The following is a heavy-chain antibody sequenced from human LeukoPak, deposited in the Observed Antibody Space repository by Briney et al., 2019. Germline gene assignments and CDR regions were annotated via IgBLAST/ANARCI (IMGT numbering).Heavy chain of an antibody. CDR2: IYYSGST. CDR1: GGSISSSSYY. Sequence: SETLSLTCTVSGGSISSSSYYWGWIRQPPGKGLEWIGSIYYSGSTYYNPSLKSRVTISVDTSKNQFSLKLSSVTAADTAVYYCAAVPDSYYTMYYFNYWGQGTLVTVSS. D-gene: IGHD3-3*01. V-gene: IGHV4-39*01. J-gene: IGHJ4*02. CDR3: AAVPDSYYTMYYFNY.